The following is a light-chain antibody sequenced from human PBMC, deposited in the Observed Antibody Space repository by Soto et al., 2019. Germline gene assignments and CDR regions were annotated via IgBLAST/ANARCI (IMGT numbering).Light chain of an antibody. CDR3: QTWGTGFQF. Sequence: QSVLTQSPSASASLGAPVKLTCTLSSGHSSYAIAWHQKQPGKGPRYLMDLNNDGSHTKGDGIPDRFSGSSSGADRYLIISSLQSEDEADYYCQTWGTGFQFFGGGTQLTVL. V-gene: IGLV4-69*01. J-gene: IGLJ7*01. CDR1: SGHSSYA. CDR2: LNNDGSH.